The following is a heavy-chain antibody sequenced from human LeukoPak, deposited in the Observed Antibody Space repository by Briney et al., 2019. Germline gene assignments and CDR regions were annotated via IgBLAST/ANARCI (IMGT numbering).Heavy chain of an antibody. CDR3: ARGGGSSGWDIDY. J-gene: IGHJ4*02. CDR1: GFTFSSYA. V-gene: IGHV3-30*04. CDR2: ISYDGSNK. D-gene: IGHD6-19*01. Sequence: GGSLRLSCAASGFTFSSYAMHWVRQAPGKGVEGVAVISYDGSNKYYADSVKGRFTISRHNSKNTLYLQMNSLRAEDTAVYYCARGGGSSGWDIDYWGQGTLVTVSS.